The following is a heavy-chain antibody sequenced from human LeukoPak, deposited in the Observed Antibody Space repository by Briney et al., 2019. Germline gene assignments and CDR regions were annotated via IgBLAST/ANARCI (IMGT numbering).Heavy chain of an antibody. CDR2: IRYDGSNK. D-gene: IGHD3-10*01. CDR1: GFTFSSYG. Sequence: GGSLRLSCEASGFTFSSYGMHWVRQAPGKGLEWVAFIRYDGSNKYYADSVKGRFTISRENSKNTLYLQMNSLRAEDTAVYYCAKAGRGEDYYYYYMDVWGKGTTVTVS. V-gene: IGHV3-30*02. CDR3: AKAGRGEDYYYYYMDV. J-gene: IGHJ6*03.